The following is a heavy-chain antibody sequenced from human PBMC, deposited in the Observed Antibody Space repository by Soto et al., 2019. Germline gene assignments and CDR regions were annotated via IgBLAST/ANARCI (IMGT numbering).Heavy chain of an antibody. CDR1: GCTLRSHA. D-gene: IGHD2-2*02. CDR3: AGTGEIPDYHGMDV. J-gene: IGHJ6*02. Sequence: QVQPVQNGAEVKKPVSSVRVSCKASGCTLRSHAINWVRQALGQGLDWMGGIIPIFGSPNYAQKFQGRVTITADESSLTAYLELSSLRSEDTAVYDCAGTGEIPDYHGMDVWGQGTTVTVS. CDR2: IIPIFGSP. V-gene: IGHV1-69*01.